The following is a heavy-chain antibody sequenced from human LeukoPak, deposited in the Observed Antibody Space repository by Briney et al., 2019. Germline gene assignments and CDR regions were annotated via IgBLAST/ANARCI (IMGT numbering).Heavy chain of an antibody. CDR2: IYSAGTS. CDR3: AMTDDILNASSY. Sequence: QPGGSLRLSCTVSGCSVSTIYLSWVRQVRGKGLQWVSGIYSAGTSFHAESLEGRFTVSRDFSKNILYLQMNSLRAEDTGVYYCAMTDDILNASSYWGQGTSVTVSS. V-gene: IGHV3-53*01. D-gene: IGHD3-9*01. CDR1: GCSVSTIY. J-gene: IGHJ4*02.